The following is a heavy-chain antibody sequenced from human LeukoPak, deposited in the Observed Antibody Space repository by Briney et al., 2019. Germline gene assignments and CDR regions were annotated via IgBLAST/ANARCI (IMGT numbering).Heavy chain of an antibody. CDR3: AREWVRWFGELYGMDV. J-gene: IGHJ6*02. CDR1: GFTFSSYA. V-gene: IGHV3-30-3*01. Sequence: GRSLRLSCAASGFTFSSYAMHWVRQAPGKGLEWVAVISYDGSNKYYADSVKGRFTISRDNSKNTLYLQMNSLRAEDTAVYYCAREWVRWFGELYGMDVWGQGTTVTVSS. D-gene: IGHD3-10*01. CDR2: ISYDGSNK.